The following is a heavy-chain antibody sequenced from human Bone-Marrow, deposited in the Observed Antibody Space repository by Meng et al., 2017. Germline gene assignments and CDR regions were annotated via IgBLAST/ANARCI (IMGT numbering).Heavy chain of an antibody. J-gene: IGHJ5*02. D-gene: IGHD4-17*01. CDR3: ARDLTREKEYGDYVHRGDWFDP. Sequence: SETLSLTCTVSGGSISSYYWSWIRQPPGKGLEWIGYIYYSGSTNYNPSLKSRVTISVDTSKNQFSLKLSSVTAADTAVYYCARDLTREKEYGDYVHRGDWFDPWGQGTLVTVSS. CDR1: GGSISSYY. CDR2: IYYSGST. V-gene: IGHV4-59*01.